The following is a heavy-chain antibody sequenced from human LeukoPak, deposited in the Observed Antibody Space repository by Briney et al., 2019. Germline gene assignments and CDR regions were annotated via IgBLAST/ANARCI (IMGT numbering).Heavy chain of an antibody. J-gene: IGHJ3*02. V-gene: IGHV4-59*01. D-gene: IGHD2-2*01. CDR3: ARGRSWPDQGQVVPAALRAFDI. Sequence: PSETLSLTCTVSGGSISSYYWSWLRQPPGEGREWIGYIYYSGSTNYNPSLKSRVTISVATSKNQFSLKLSSVTAADTAVYYCARGRSWPDQGQVVPAALRAFDIWGQGTMVTVSS. CDR1: GGSISSYY. CDR2: IYYSGST.